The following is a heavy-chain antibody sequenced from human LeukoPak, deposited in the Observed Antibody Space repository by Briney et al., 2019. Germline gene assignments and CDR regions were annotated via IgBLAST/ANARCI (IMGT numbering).Heavy chain of an antibody. D-gene: IGHD1-26*01. CDR3: ARDLHWGASDY. CDR2: IYSDNT. Sequence: GGSLRLSCTVSGFTVSSNSMSWVRQAPGKGLEWVSFIYSDNTHYSDSVKGRFTTSRDNAKNTLYLQMNSLGVEDTAVYYCARDLHWGASDYWGQGTLVTVSS. J-gene: IGHJ4*02. V-gene: IGHV3-53*01. CDR1: GFTVSSNS.